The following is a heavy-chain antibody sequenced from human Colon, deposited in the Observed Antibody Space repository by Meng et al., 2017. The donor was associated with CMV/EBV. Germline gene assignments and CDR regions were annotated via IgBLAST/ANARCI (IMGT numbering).Heavy chain of an antibody. Sequence: SVKVSCKASGGTFSSYTISWVRQAPGQGLEWMGRIIPILGIANYARKFQGSVTITADKSTSTAYMELSSLRSEDTAVYYCARDTVAGTFPDYWGQGTLVTVSS. CDR1: GGTFSSYT. V-gene: IGHV1-69*04. D-gene: IGHD6-19*01. CDR2: IIPILGIA. CDR3: ARDTVAGTFPDY. J-gene: IGHJ4*02.